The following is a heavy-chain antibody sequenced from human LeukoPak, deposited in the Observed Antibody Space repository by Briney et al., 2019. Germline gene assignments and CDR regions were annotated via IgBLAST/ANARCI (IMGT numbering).Heavy chain of an antibody. CDR2: ISYDGSNK. V-gene: IGHV3-30*01. CDR1: GFTFSSYA. Sequence: GRSLRLSCAASGFTFSSYAMHWVRQAPGKGLEWVAVISYDGSNKYYADSVKGRFTISRDNSKNTLYLQMNSLRAEDTAVYYCARDPVEMATMPFDYWGQGPLVTVSS. D-gene: IGHD5-24*01. CDR3: ARDPVEMATMPFDY. J-gene: IGHJ4*02.